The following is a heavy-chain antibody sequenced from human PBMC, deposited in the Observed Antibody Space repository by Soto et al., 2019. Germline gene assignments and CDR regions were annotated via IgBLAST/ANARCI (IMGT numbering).Heavy chain of an antibody. V-gene: IGHV1-18*01. CDR3: AGVRFGELSPFDP. D-gene: IGHD3-10*01. CDR1: GYTFTSYG. CDR2: ISAYNGNT. Sequence: QVQLVQSGAEVKKPGASVKVSCKASGYTFTSYGISCVRQAPGQGLEWMGWISAYNGNTNYAEKLQGRVTLTTDTTTSTAYMELRSLRSDDSTVHYCAGVRFGELSPFDPCGQGTLVTVSS. J-gene: IGHJ5*02.